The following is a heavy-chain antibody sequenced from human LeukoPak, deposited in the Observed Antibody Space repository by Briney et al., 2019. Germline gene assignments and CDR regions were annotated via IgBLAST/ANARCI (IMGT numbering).Heavy chain of an antibody. V-gene: IGHV4-39*01. CDR2: IYSSGFT. Sequence: SETLSLTCTVSGVSISSTSYYWGWIRQPPGMGLEWIGDIYSSGFTFYNPSLESRVTTSVDTSKNQFSLKLRSVTAADTAMYYCARRVNDILTGGTFDYWGQGTLVPVSS. CDR1: GVSISSTSYY. CDR3: ARRVNDILTGGTFDY. D-gene: IGHD3-9*01. J-gene: IGHJ4*02.